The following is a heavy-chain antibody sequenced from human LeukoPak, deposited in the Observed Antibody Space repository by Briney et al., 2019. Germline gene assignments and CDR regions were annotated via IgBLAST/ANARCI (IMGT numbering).Heavy chain of an antibody. V-gene: IGHV4-59*08. Sequence: SETLSLTCTVSAGSISSYYWSWIRQPPGKGLEWIGYIYYSGSTNYNPSLKSRVTISVDTSKNQFSLKLSSVTAADTAVYYCASSEDSSGYPEYFQHWGQGTLVTVSS. J-gene: IGHJ1*01. CDR3: ASSEDSSGYPEYFQH. D-gene: IGHD3-22*01. CDR1: AGSISSYY. CDR2: IYYSGST.